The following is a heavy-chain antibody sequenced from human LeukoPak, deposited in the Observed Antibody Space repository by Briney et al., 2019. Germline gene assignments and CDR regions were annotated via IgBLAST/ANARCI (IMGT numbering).Heavy chain of an antibody. D-gene: IGHD4-23*01. Sequence: ASVKVSCKASDYTFTTYGITWVRQVPGQGLEWMGWISVYNGDTKYAQNFQGRVTMTTDTSTSIAYMELRSLRSDDTAVYYCARGGQLLTSDFDYWGQGTLVTVSS. J-gene: IGHJ4*02. V-gene: IGHV1-18*01. CDR2: ISVYNGDT. CDR3: ARGGQLLTSDFDY. CDR1: DYTFTTYG.